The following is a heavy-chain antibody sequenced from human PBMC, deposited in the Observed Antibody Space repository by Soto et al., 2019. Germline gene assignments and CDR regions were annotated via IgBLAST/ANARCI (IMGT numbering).Heavy chain of an antibody. V-gene: IGHV4-31*03. CDR1: GDAIYIGGYY. CDR3: ARDGSSTAKWIDP. J-gene: IGHJ5*02. D-gene: IGHD2-2*01. CDR2: IYHTGKT. Sequence: SETLSLTCTVSGDAIYIGGYYWTWIRQHPGKGLEWIGYIYHTGKTYYNPSLESRVTMSVDTSKNQFPLKLASVTAADTAVYYCARDGSSTAKWIDPWGVGTLVPVSS.